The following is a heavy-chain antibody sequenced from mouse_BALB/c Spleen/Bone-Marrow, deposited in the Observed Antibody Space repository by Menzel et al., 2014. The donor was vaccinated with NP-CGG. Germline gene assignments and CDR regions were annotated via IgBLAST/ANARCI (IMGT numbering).Heavy chain of an antibody. Sequence: EVKVVESGGGLVQPGGSLNLACVASGFDFGGYWMSWARQAPGKGLEWIGEINPGSSTINYSPSLKDKFIITRDNAKNTLYLQMSKVRSEDTALYYCARLGHYGYHGNWGQGTTLTVSS. CDR3: ARLGHYGYHGN. J-gene: IGHJ2*01. CDR1: GFDFGGYW. D-gene: IGHD1-2*01. V-gene: IGHV4-2*02. CDR2: INPGSSTI.